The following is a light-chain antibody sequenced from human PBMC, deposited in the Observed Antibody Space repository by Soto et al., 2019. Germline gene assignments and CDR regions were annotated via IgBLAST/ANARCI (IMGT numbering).Light chain of an antibody. CDR1: QRVSSN. CDR3: QQYNNWPRT. CDR2: GAS. Sequence: EIVMTQSPATLSVSPGERATLSCRASQRVSSNLACYQQKPGQAPRLLIFGASTRATGIPARFSGSGSGTEFTLTFSSLQSEDFAVYYCQQYNNWPRTFGQGTKLPIK. V-gene: IGKV3-15*01. J-gene: IGKJ2*01.